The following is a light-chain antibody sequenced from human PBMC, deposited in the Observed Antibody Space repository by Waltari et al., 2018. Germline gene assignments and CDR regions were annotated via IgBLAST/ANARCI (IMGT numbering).Light chain of an antibody. J-gene: IGKJ5*01. Sequence: DVHMLQPPSSLHASVGDTVSTTCRASRGINNHLACFLQKLGEAPKSLIYDASRLQSGVPSRFSGSVSWTDFTLTISSLQPEDFGNYDCQQYSSIPITFGHGSRLEIK. CDR2: DAS. CDR3: QQYSSIPIT. CDR1: RGINNH. V-gene: IGKV1-16*01.